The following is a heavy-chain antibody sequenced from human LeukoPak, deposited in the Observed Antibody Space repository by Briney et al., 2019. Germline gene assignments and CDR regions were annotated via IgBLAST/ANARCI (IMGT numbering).Heavy chain of an antibody. CDR3: ATIKRGSIFGYFDF. J-gene: IGHJ4*02. D-gene: IGHD5-18*01. CDR2: LFDSVNT. V-gene: IGHV4-59*11. Sequence: KPSETLSLTCTVSGGSISSHYWSWIRQPPGKGLEWIAYLFDSVNTKDNPSLQSRLTLSADTSKNQFSLRLSSVTAAHTAVYYCATIKRGSIFGYFDFWGQGIKVTVSS. CDR1: GGSISSHY.